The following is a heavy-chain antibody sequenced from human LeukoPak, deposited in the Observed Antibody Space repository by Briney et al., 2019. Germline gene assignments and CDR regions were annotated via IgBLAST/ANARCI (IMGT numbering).Heavy chain of an antibody. V-gene: IGHV1-2*02. CDR1: GYTFSDYY. Sequence: ASVKVSCKASGYTFSDYYMNWVRQAPGQGLEWMGWINPDSGGTKYAQKFQDRVTMTSDTSISTAYMELSRLRSDDTAVYYCAPEERGLFDPWGQGTLVTVSS. D-gene: IGHD1-1*01. J-gene: IGHJ5*02. CDR2: INPDSGGT. CDR3: APEERGLFDP.